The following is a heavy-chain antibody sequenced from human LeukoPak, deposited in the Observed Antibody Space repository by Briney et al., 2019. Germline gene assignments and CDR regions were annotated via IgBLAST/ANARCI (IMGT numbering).Heavy chain of an antibody. CDR2: IKSNTDGGTT. CDR1: GFSFDDYG. J-gene: IGHJ4*02. D-gene: IGHD4-23*01. Sequence: GGSLRLSCAVSGFSFDDYGMTWVRQGPGKGLEWVGRIKSNTDGGTTDYAAPVKGRFTISRDDSKNRLHLQMDSLRTEDTAVYYCTADPYGGNPVDYWGQGTLVIVSS. V-gene: IGHV3-15*01. CDR3: TADPYGGNPVDY.